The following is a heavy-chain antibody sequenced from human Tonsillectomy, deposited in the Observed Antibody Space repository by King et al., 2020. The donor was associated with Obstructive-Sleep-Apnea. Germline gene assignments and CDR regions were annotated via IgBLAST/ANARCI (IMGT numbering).Heavy chain of an antibody. Sequence: VQLVESGGGLVQPGGSLSLSCAASGFTICSYWMHLGRQAPGKGLVWGSRINPDGSGTIYADSVKGRFTISRDNAKNTLFLQMNSLRAEDTAVYYCARPTTTLHYWGQGTLVTVSS. CDR3: ARPTTTLHY. J-gene: IGHJ4*02. V-gene: IGHV3-74*01. CDR2: INPDGSGT. CDR1: GFTICSYW. D-gene: IGHD1-26*01.